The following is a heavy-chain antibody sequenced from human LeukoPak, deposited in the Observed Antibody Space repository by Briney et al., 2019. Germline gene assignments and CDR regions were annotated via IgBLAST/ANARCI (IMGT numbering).Heavy chain of an antibody. D-gene: IGHD1-26*01. J-gene: IGHJ4*02. CDR3: ARQRREEGGDYFDY. CDR1: GGSISSGGYS. CDR2: IYHSGST. V-gene: IGHV4-30-2*05. Sequence: SQTLSLTCAVSGGSISSGGYSWSWIRQPPGKGLEWIGYIYHSGSTYYNPSLKSRVTISVDTSKNQFSLKLSSVTAADTAVYYCARQRREEGGDYFDYWGQGTLVTVSS.